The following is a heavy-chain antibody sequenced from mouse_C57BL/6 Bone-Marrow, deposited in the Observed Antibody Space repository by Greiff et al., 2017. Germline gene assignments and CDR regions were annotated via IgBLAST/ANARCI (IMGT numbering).Heavy chain of an antibody. J-gene: IGHJ1*03. V-gene: IGHV6-3*01. CDR1: GFTFSNYW. CDR3: TRGLRWYFDV. Sequence: EVMLVESGGGLVQPGGSMKLSCVASGFTFSNYWMNWVRQSPEKGLEWVAQIRLKSDNYATHYAESVKGRLTISRDDSKSSVYLQMNNLRAEDTGFYYCTRGLRWYFDVWGTGTTVTVSS. CDR2: IRLKSDNYAT. D-gene: IGHD2-4*01.